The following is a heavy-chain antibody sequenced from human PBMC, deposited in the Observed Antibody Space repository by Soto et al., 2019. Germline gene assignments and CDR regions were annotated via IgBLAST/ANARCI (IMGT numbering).Heavy chain of an antibody. J-gene: IGHJ5*02. CDR1: GWSFSVYY. CDR2: INHSGST. D-gene: IGHD6-13*01. CDR3: ARGAAGRLKFDP. Sequence: PSDTLSLTCAVYGWSFSVYYWSWIRQPPGKGLEWIGEINHSGSTNYNPSLKSRVTISVDTSKNQFSLKLSSVTAADTAVYYCARGAAGRLKFDPWGQGTLVTVSS. V-gene: IGHV4-34*01.